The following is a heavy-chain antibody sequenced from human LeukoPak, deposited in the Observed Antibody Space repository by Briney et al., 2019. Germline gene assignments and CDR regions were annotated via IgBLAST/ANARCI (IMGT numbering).Heavy chain of an antibody. CDR3: ASLLSGGWEKRDYYFDY. J-gene: IGHJ4*02. V-gene: IGHV1-24*01. CDR1: GYTLTELS. D-gene: IGHD6-19*01. CDR2: FDPEDGET. Sequence: ASVKVSCKVSGYTLTELSMHWVRQAPGKGLEWMGGFDPEDGETIYAQKFQGRVTMTEDTSTDTAYMELSSLRSEDTAVYYCASLLSGGWEKRDYYFDYWGQGTLVTVSP.